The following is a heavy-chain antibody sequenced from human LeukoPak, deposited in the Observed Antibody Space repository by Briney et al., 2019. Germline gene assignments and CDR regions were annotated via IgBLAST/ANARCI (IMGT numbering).Heavy chain of an antibody. CDR3: ARLRDIDYNYGYFDY. CDR1: GGSISSRSYY. D-gene: IGHD5-18*01. J-gene: IGHJ4*02. CDR2: IYYSGST. Sequence: PSETLSLTCTVSGGSISSRSYYWGWIRQPPGKGLEWIGNIYYSGSTYYNPSLKGRVTISEDTSNNQSSLKLSSVTAADTAVYYCARLRDIDYNYGYFDYWGQGTLVTVSS. V-gene: IGHV4-39*01.